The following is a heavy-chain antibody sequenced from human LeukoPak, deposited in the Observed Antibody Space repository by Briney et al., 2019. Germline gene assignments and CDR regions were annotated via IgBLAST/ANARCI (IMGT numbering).Heavy chain of an antibody. D-gene: IGHD3-22*01. CDR3: ARFPYYYDSSGYPDSAFDI. V-gene: IGHV4-59*01. J-gene: IGHJ3*02. Sequence: SETLSLTCTVSGGSISSYYWSWIRQPPGKGLEWIGYIYYSGSTNYNPSLKSRVTISVGTSKNQFSLKLSSVTAADTAVYYCARFPYYYDSSGYPDSAFDIWGQGTMVTVSS. CDR2: IYYSGST. CDR1: GGSISSYY.